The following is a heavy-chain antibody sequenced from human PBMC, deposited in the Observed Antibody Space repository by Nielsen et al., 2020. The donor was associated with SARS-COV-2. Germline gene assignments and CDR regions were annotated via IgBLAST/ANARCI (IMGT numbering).Heavy chain of an antibody. V-gene: IGHV1-2*06. J-gene: IGHJ3*02. Sequence: WVRQAPGHGLEWMGRINPNSGGTNYAQKFQGRVTMTRDTSISTAYMELSRLRSDDTAVYYCARAPLDSSGYYDSYDAFDIWGQGTMVTVSS. CDR2: INPNSGGT. CDR3: ARAPLDSSGYYDSYDAFDI. D-gene: IGHD3-22*01.